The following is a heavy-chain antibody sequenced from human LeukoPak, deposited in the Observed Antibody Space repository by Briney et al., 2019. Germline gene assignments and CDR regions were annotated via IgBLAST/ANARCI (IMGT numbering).Heavy chain of an antibody. CDR2: IRYDGSNK. CDR1: GFTLSTYD. V-gene: IGHV3-33*01. D-gene: IGHD6-19*01. CDR3: AREAYTSGWYDSHYMDV. J-gene: IGHJ6*03. Sequence: GGSLRLSCAASGFTLSTYDMHWVRQAPGKGLEWVAYIRYDGSNKYYADSVKGRFTISRDNAMNSLYLQMNSLRAEDTAVYYCAREAYTSGWYDSHYMDVWGKGTTVTVSS.